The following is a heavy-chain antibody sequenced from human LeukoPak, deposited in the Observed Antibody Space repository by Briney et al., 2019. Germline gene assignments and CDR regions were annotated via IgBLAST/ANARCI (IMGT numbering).Heavy chain of an antibody. CDR3: AKSFRSTSLDY. J-gene: IGHJ4*02. V-gene: IGHV3-23*01. Sequence: GGSLRLSCAASGFTFSSFGMSWVRQAPGKGLEWVSAVSGSGGTTYYGDSVKGRFTISRDNSKNTLYLQMSSLRVEDTAVYYCAKSFRSTSLDYWGQGTLVTVSS. CDR2: VSGSGGTT. CDR1: GFTFSSFG. D-gene: IGHD2-2*01.